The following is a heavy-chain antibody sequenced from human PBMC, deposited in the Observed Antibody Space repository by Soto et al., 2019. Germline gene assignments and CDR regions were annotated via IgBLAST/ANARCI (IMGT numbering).Heavy chain of an antibody. CDR2: INPSSGGT. CDR1: GCTFTGYY. CDR3: ARDHPGSFWFDP. V-gene: IGHV1-2*04. Sequence: GASVKVSCKASGCTFTGYYMHWVRQAPGQGLEWMGWINPSSGGTNYAQKLQGWVTMNRDTSISTTYMKLSRLRSDDTAVYYCARDHPGSFWFDPWGQGTLVTVSS. D-gene: IGHD3-16*02. J-gene: IGHJ5*02.